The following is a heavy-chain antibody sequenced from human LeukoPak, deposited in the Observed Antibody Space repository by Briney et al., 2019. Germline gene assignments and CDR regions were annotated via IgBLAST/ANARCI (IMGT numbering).Heavy chain of an antibody. Sequence: GGSLKLSCAATGFTFSSYGMHWVRQAPGKGLEWVAFIWYDGINEYYGDSVKGRFTISRDNSKDTLYLQMHSLRTEDTAVYYCAKEVYRQGYGGIMDVWGKGTTVTVSS. V-gene: IGHV3-30*02. CDR2: IWYDGINE. CDR3: AKEVYRQGYGGIMDV. D-gene: IGHD5-18*01. J-gene: IGHJ6*03. CDR1: GFTFSSYG.